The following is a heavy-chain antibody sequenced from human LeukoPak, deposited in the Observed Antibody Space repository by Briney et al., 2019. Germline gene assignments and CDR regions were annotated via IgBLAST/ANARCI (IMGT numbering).Heavy chain of an antibody. CDR3: ARAGRWELVIDY. J-gene: IGHJ4*02. Sequence: SETLSLTCTVSGGPISSYYWSWIRQPPGKGLEWIGYIYYSGSTNYNPSLKSRVTISVDTSKNQFSLKLSSVTAADTAVYYCARAGRWELVIDYWGQGTLVTVSS. CDR1: GGPISSYY. V-gene: IGHV4-59*12. D-gene: IGHD1-26*01. CDR2: IYYSGST.